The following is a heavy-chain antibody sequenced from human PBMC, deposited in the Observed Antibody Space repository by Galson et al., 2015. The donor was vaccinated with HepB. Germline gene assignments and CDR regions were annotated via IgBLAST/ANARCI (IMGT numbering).Heavy chain of an antibody. J-gene: IGHJ4*02. Sequence: SVKVSCKASGYTFTSHILDWLRQAPGQGPEWVGRTNTSNGQTDFAQKFQGRVTVTIETSTSTASLELRSLSSDDTAVYYCARNNFDEAAFDYWGRGTLVTVSS. D-gene: IGHD5-24*01. CDR2: TNTSNGQT. CDR3: ARNNFDEAAFDY. CDR1: GYTFTSHI. V-gene: IGHV1-18*01.